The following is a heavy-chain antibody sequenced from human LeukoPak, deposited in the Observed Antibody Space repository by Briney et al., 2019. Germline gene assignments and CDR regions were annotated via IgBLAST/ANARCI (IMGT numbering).Heavy chain of an antibody. J-gene: IGHJ4*02. CDR1: GFTFSSYS. Sequence: PGGSPRLSCAASGFTFSSYSMNWVRQAPGKGLEWVSSISSSSSYIYYADSVKGRFTISRDNAKNSLYLQMNSLRAEDTAVYYCARERGYYYDSSGNFDYWGQGTLVTVSS. CDR2: ISSSSSYI. V-gene: IGHV3-21*01. CDR3: ARERGYYYDSSGNFDY. D-gene: IGHD3-22*01.